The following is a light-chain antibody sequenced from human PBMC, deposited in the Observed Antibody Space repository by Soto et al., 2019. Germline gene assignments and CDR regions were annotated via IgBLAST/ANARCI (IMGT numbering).Light chain of an antibody. CDR2: AAS. J-gene: IGKJ4*01. Sequence: IQLTQSPSSLSASVGDRVTITCRASQGINNYLTWYLQKPGKAPKLLIYAASTLQSGVPSRLSGSGSGTDFTLTISSLQPEDFATYHCQQLNSYPFTFGGGTKVDIK. CDR1: QGINNY. CDR3: QQLNSYPFT. V-gene: IGKV1-9*01.